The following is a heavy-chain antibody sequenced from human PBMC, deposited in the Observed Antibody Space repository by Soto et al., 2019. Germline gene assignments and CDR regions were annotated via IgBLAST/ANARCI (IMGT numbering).Heavy chain of an antibody. CDR1: GFTFSSYA. D-gene: IGHD3-3*01. CDR2: ISYDGSNK. Sequence: PGGSLRPSCEPPGFTFSSYAMNSVCQAPFKGLEWVAFISYDGSNKYYADSVKGRFTISRDNSKNTLYLQMNSLRAEDTAVYYCARDGTYYDFWSGYYQNWFDPWGQGTLVTVSS. V-gene: IGHV3-30-3*01. CDR3: ARDGTYYDFWSGYYQNWFDP. J-gene: IGHJ5*02.